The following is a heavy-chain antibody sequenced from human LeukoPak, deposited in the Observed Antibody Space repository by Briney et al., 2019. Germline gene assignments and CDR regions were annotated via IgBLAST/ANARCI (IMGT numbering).Heavy chain of an antibody. D-gene: IGHD3-9*01. CDR1: GYTFTGYY. CDR3: ARDLTYYDILTGYYTPYYFDY. CDR2: IDPNSGGT. J-gene: IGHJ4*02. V-gene: IGHV1-2*02. Sequence: ASVKVSCKASGYTFTGYYMHWVRQAPGQGLEWMGWIDPNSGGTNYAQKFQGRVTMTRDTSISTAYMELSRLRSDDTAVYYCARDLTYYDILTGYYTPYYFDYWGQGTLVTVST.